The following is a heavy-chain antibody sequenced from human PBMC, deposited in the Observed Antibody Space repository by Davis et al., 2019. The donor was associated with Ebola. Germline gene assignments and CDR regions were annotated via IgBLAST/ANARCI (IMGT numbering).Heavy chain of an antibody. V-gene: IGHV3-23*01. CDR1: GFTFSSYS. J-gene: IGHJ3*02. CDR3: TRIQLWRYAFDI. Sequence: GESLKISCAASGFTFSSYSMNWVRQAPGKGLEWVSAISGSGGSTYYADSVKGRFTISRDNSRNTLYLQMNSLRAEDTAIYYCTRIQLWRYAFDIWGQGTMVTVSS. CDR2: ISGSGGST. D-gene: IGHD5-18*01.